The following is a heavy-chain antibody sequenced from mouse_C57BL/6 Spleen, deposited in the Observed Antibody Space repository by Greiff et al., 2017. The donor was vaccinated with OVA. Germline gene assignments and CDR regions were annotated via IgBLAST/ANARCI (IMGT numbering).Heavy chain of an antibody. Sequence: EVKLVESGGGLVQPGGSMKLSCVASGFTFSNYWMNWVRQSPEKGLEWVAQIRLKSDNYATHYAESVKGRFTISRDDSKSSVYLQMNNLRAEDTGIYYCTDSYSNYAYWGQGTLVTVSA. CDR2: IRLKSDNYAT. J-gene: IGHJ3*01. CDR1: GFTFSNYW. D-gene: IGHD2-5*01. CDR3: TDSYSNYAY. V-gene: IGHV6-3*01.